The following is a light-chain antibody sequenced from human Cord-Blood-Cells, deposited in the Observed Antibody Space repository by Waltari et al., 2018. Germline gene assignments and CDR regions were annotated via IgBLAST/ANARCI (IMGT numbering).Light chain of an antibody. V-gene: IGLV2-23*02. Sequence: QSALTXPASVSGSPGQSITISCTGTSSDVGSNNLVSWYQQHPGKAPKLLIYEVSKRPSGVSNRFSGSKSGNTASLTISGLQAEDEADYYCCSYAGSSTLVFGGGTKLTVL. CDR1: SSDVGSNNL. CDR2: EVS. J-gene: IGLJ2*01. CDR3: CSYAGSSTLV.